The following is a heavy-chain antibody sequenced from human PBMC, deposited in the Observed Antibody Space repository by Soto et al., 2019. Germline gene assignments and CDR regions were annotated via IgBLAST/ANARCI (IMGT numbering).Heavy chain of an antibody. CDR3: ASEGIVVVVAATGGDY. CDR2: ISYDGSNK. V-gene: IGHV3-30*03. D-gene: IGHD2-15*01. CDR1: GFTSSSYG. J-gene: IGHJ4*02. Sequence: QVQLVESGGGVVQPGRSLRLSCAASGFTSSSYGMHWVRQAPGKGLEWVAVISYDGSNKYYADSVKGRFTISRDNSKNTLYLQMNSLRAEDTAVYYCASEGIVVVVAATGGDYWGQGTLVTVSS.